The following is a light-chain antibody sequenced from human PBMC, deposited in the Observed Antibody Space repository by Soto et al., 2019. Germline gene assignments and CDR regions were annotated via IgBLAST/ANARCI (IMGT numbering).Light chain of an antibody. V-gene: IGLV2-14*01. Sequence: QSALTQPASVSGSPGQSITISCTGTSNDVGGYNYVSWYQQHPGKAPKLMIYDVSNRPSGVSNRFSGSKSGNTASLTISGLQAEDEADYYCSSYTSSSTLGVFGTGTQLTVL. CDR2: DVS. CDR1: SNDVGGYNY. J-gene: IGLJ7*01. CDR3: SSYTSSSTLGV.